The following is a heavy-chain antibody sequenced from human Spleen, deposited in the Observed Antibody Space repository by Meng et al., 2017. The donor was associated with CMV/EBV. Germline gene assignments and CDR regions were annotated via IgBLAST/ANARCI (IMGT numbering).Heavy chain of an antibody. V-gene: IGHV1-46*01. Sequence: ASVKVSCKASGYTFTYYYMHWVRQAPGQGLEWMGIINPRGGSTSDAQKFQGRVTMTRDTSTSTAYMELRSLRSDDTAVYYCAREGRFLEWLGRSWSETELDPWGQGTLVTVSS. CDR1: GYTFTYYY. J-gene: IGHJ5*02. CDR3: AREGRFLEWLGRSWSETELDP. CDR2: INPRGGST. D-gene: IGHD3-3*01.